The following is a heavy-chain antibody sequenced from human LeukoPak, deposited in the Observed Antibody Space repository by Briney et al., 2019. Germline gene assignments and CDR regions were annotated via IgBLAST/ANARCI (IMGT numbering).Heavy chain of an antibody. J-gene: IGHJ4*02. Sequence: SETLSLTCTVSGGSISSYYWSWIRQPAGEGLEWIGRISTSGSTNYNPSLKSRVTMSVDTSKNQFSLRLSSVTAADTAVYYCATISSSWYVYWGQGTLVTVSS. V-gene: IGHV4-4*07. D-gene: IGHD6-13*01. CDR3: ATISSSWYVY. CDR1: GGSISSYY. CDR2: ISTSGST.